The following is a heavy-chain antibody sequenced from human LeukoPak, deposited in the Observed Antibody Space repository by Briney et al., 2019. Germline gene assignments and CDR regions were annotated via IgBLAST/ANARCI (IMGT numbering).Heavy chain of an antibody. V-gene: IGHV3-23*01. CDR1: GFTFSNYA. Sequence: GGSLRLSCAASGFTFSNYAMSWVRQAPGKGLGWVSAVSGSGGSTYYADSVQGRFTISRDNSKNTLYLQMNSLRTKDTAVYYCAKSWLRLGGDYWGQGTLVTVSS. CDR2: VSGSGGST. CDR3: AKSWLRLGGDY. D-gene: IGHD5-12*01. J-gene: IGHJ4*02.